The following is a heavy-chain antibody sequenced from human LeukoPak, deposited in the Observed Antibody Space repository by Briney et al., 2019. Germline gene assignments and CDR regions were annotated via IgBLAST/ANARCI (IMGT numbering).Heavy chain of an antibody. D-gene: IGHD2-2*01. Sequence: ASVKVSXKASGYTFTSYGISWVRQAPGQGLEWMGWISAYNDNTNYAQKLQGRVTMTTDTSTSTAYMELRSLRSDDTAVYYCARAGIVVVPAAGSRRTIDYWGQGTLVTVSS. CDR3: ARAGIVVVPAAGSRRTIDY. CDR2: ISAYNDNT. J-gene: IGHJ4*02. V-gene: IGHV1-18*01. CDR1: GYTFTSYG.